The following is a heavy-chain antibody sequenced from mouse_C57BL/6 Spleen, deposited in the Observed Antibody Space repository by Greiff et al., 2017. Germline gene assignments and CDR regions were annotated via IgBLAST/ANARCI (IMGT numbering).Heavy chain of an antibody. Sequence: QVQLQQPGAELVKPGASVKLSCKASGYTFTSYWMHWVKQRPGRGLEWIGRIDPNSGGTKYNEKFKSKATLTVDKPSSTAYMQLSSLTSEDSAVYHCAREAPYGYDAAWFAYWGQGTLVTVSA. J-gene: IGHJ3*01. V-gene: IGHV1-72*01. CDR2: IDPNSGGT. D-gene: IGHD2-2*01. CDR3: AREAPYGYDAAWFAY. CDR1: GYTFTSYW.